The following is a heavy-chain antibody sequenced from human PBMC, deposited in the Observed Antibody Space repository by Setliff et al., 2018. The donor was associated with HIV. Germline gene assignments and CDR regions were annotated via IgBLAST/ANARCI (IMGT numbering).Heavy chain of an antibody. D-gene: IGHD2-2*01. V-gene: IGHV2-5*02. J-gene: IGHJ6*03. Sequence: SGPTLVNPTQTLTLTCTFSGFSLSTSGVGVGWIRQPPGKALEWLALSYWDDDERYSPSLESRLTITKDTSKNQVVLTMTNMDPVDTATYYCAHSYCSSTSCYPHYYYYMDVWGKGTTVTVSS. CDR1: GFSLSTSGVG. CDR3: AHSYCSSTSCYPHYYYYMDV. CDR2: SYWDDDE.